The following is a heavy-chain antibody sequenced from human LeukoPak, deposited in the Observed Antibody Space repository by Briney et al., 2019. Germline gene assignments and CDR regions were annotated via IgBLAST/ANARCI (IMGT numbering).Heavy chain of an antibody. CDR1: GYTFTSYG. CDR2: ISAYNGNT. Sequence: ASVKVSCKASGYTFTSYGISWVRQAPGQGLEWMGWISAYNGNTNYAQKLQGRVTMTTDTSTSTAYMELRSLRSDDTAVYYCARGDSHSSGWYVSYMDVWGKGTTVTISS. CDR3: ARGDSHSSGWYVSYMDV. V-gene: IGHV1-18*01. J-gene: IGHJ6*03. D-gene: IGHD6-19*01.